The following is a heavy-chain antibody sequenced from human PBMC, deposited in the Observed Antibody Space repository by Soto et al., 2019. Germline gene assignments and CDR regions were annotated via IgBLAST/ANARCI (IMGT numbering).Heavy chain of an antibody. CDR1: GGSISGSSYY. CDR2: IYYTGRT. V-gene: IGHV4-39*01. CDR3: ASGGEGSIAVAG. D-gene: IGHD6-19*01. Sequence: PSETLSLTCTVSGGSISGSSYYWGWIRQPPGKGLELIGAIYYTGRTYYKPSLKSRVTISVDTSKNQFSPKLNSVSAADTAVYYCASGGEGSIAVAGWGQGTLVTVS. J-gene: IGHJ4*02.